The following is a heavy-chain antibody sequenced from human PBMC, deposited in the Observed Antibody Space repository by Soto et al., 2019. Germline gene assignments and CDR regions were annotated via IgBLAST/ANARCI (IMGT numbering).Heavy chain of an antibody. D-gene: IGHD1-26*01. CDR1: GYSFTSYW. CDR2: IYPGDSDT. J-gene: IGHJ6*02. V-gene: IGHV5-51*01. Sequence: GESLKISCKGSGYSFTSYWIGWVRQMPGKGMEWMGIIYPGDSDTRYSPSFQCHVNISTDKSISTAYLQWSSLQASDYAMYYCARQEPPYYYYGMDGWGQGTTVTVAS. CDR3: ARQEPPYYYYGMDG.